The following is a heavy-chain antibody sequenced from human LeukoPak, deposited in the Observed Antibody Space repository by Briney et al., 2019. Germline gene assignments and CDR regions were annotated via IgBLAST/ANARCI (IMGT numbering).Heavy chain of an antibody. Sequence: GESLQISCKASGYRFTSDWIAWVRQMPGKGLEWMGIIYPGDSDTRYSPSFQGQVTISADKSISTAYLQWSSLKASGTAIYYCARHPFDWGQGTLVTVSS. CDR3: ARHPFD. V-gene: IGHV5-51*01. CDR2: IYPGDSDT. CDR1: GYRFTSDW. J-gene: IGHJ4*02.